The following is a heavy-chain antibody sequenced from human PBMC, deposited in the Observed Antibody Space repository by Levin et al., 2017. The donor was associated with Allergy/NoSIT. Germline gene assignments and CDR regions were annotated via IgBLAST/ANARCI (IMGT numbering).Heavy chain of an antibody. CDR1: GFTFSNAW. Sequence: AGGSLRLSCAASGFTFSNAWMSWVRQAPGKGLEWVGRIKSKTDGGTTDYAAPVKGRFTISRDDSKNTLYLQMNSLKTEDTAVYYCTTDLTSSWSYRDYWGQGTLVTVSS. V-gene: IGHV3-15*01. J-gene: IGHJ4*02. CDR2: IKSKTDGGTT. D-gene: IGHD6-13*01. CDR3: TTDLTSSWSYRDY.